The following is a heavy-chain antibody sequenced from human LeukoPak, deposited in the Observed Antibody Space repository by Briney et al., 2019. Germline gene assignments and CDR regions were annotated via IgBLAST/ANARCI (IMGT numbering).Heavy chain of an antibody. J-gene: IGHJ4*02. CDR1: GFTFSDHW. D-gene: IGHD3-10*01. CDR3: SRVRASFDY. Sequence: GGSLRLSCVGSGFTFSDHWMHWVRQAPGKGLVWVSRIRNDGGETNYADSVKGRFTISRDNAKNTLFLQMNSLRAEDTAVYYCSRVRASFDYWGQGTLVAVAS. CDR2: IRNDGGET. V-gene: IGHV3-74*01.